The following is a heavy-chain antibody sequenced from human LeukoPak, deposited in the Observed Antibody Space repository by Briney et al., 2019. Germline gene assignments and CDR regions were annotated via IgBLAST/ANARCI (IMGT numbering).Heavy chain of an antibody. J-gene: IGHJ4*02. CDR1: GFTFSSYA. CDR2: ISYDGSNK. D-gene: IGHD3-22*01. CDR3: AREGLYYYDSSGYYDY. V-gene: IGHV3-30-3*01. Sequence: PGGSLRLSCAASGFTFSSYAMHWVRQAPGKGLEWVAVISYDGSNKYYADSVKGRFTISRDNSKYTLYLQMNSLRAEDTAVYYCAREGLYYYDSSGYYDYWGQGTLVTVSS.